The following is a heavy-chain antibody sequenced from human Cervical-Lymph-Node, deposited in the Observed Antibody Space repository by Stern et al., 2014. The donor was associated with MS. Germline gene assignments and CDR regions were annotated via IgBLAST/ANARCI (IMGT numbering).Heavy chain of an antibody. J-gene: IGHJ4*02. CDR2: INTNTATP. V-gene: IGHV7-4-1*02. CDR1: GYDFRSYV. CDR3: Y. Sequence: VQLVESGSELKKPEASVKVSCKASGYDFRSYVMSWVRQAPGQGLEWMGWINTNTATPTYAQAFTGRFVFSLDSSVSTAYLQISSLKAEDSAVYFDYWGQGALVTVSS.